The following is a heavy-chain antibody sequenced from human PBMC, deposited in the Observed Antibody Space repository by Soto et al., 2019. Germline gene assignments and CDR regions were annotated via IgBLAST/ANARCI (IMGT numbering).Heavy chain of an antibody. J-gene: IGHJ4*02. CDR3: AKDPTSYDSSAQFDS. Sequence: GGSLRLSWAASGFSFSIYAMNWVRQAPGKGLEWVSGISGGGGSTYHADSVKGRFTISRDNSKNTLYLQMNSLRAEDTAVYYCAKDPTSYDSSAQFDSWGQGTLVTVSS. D-gene: IGHD3-22*01. V-gene: IGHV3-23*01. CDR1: GFSFSIYA. CDR2: ISGGGGST.